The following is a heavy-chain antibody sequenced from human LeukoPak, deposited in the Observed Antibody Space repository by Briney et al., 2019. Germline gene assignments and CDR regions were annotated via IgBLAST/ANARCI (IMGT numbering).Heavy chain of an antibody. D-gene: IGHD6-13*01. Sequence: GGSLRLSCAASGFTFSSYEMNWVRQAPGKGLEWVSSISSSSSYIYYADSVKGRFTISRDNAKNSLYLQMNSLRAEDTAVYYCCGSSSWYGNWFDPWGQGTLVTVSS. CDR3: CGSSSWYGNWFDP. CDR2: ISSSSSYI. CDR1: GFTFSSYE. V-gene: IGHV3-21*01. J-gene: IGHJ5*02.